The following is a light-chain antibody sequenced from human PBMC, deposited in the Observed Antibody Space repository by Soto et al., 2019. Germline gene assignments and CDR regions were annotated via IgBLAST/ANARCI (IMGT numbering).Light chain of an antibody. J-gene: IGKJ2*01. CDR3: QQRFNCPRFN. Sequence: EIVLTQSPATLSLSPGERATLSCRASQSVSSSLAWYQQTPVQAPRLLLYDASNRSTGIPARFSGGWSGTDFTLTISSLEPDDFAVYYCQQRFNCPRFNFGQGTKLEIK. CDR1: QSVSSS. CDR2: DAS. V-gene: IGKV3-11*01.